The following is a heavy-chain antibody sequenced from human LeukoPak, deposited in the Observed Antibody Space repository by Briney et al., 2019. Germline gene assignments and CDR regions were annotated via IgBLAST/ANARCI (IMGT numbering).Heavy chain of an antibody. Sequence: GGSLRLSCAASGFTVSSNYMNWVRQAPGKGLEWVSVIYSGGNTYYADSVKGRFTISRDNSKNTLYLQMNSLGADDTAIYYCARDRNAARTPYYFDNWGQGTLVTVSS. D-gene: IGHD1-1*01. CDR2: IYSGGNT. V-gene: IGHV3-53*01. CDR3: ARDRNAARTPYYFDN. J-gene: IGHJ4*02. CDR1: GFTVSSNY.